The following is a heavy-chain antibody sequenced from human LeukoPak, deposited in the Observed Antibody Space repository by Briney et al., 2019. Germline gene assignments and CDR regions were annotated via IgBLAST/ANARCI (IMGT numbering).Heavy chain of an antibody. J-gene: IGHJ4*02. D-gene: IGHD4-17*01. Sequence: GGSLRLSCAASGFTFSTYSMNWVRQAPGKGLEWVSSISSSSYVYYADSVQGRFTISRDNAKNSLFLQMNSLRAEDTAVYYCARDLGYGDYYFFDYWGQGTLVTVSS. CDR2: ISSSSYV. CDR3: ARDLGYGDYYFFDY. CDR1: GFTFSTYS. V-gene: IGHV3-21*01.